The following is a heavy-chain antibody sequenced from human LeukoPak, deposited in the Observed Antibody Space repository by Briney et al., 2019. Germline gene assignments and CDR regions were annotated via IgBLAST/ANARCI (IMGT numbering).Heavy chain of an antibody. Sequence: GGSLRLSCGASGFTFSTFGMHWVRQAPGKGLEWVAVIWAGGRDMFCADSVKGRFTTSRGNSRNTLSLQMNSLRVEDTAVYYCVKESGPFGAFDVWGQGTMVTVSS. CDR2: IWAGGRDM. D-gene: IGHD3-10*01. CDR1: GFTFSTFG. V-gene: IGHV3-30*02. J-gene: IGHJ3*01. CDR3: VKESGPFGAFDV.